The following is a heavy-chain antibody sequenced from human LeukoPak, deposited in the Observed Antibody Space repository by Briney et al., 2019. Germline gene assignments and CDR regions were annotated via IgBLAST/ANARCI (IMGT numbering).Heavy chain of an antibody. J-gene: IGHJ4*02. D-gene: IGHD3-10*01. Sequence: GGSLRLSCAASGSTFSSYGMHWVRQAPGKGLEWVAFIRYDGSNKYYADSVKGRFTISRDNSKNTLYLQMNSLRAEDTAVYYCAYYYGSGSYLEYYFDYWGQGTLVTVSS. CDR1: GSTFSSYG. CDR3: AYYYGSGSYLEYYFDY. V-gene: IGHV3-30*02. CDR2: IRYDGSNK.